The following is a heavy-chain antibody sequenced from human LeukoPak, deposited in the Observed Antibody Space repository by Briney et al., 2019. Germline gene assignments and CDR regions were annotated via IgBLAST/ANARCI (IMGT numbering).Heavy chain of an antibody. V-gene: IGHV3-23*01. J-gene: IGHJ2*01. Sequence: SGGSLRLSCAASGFAFSSFAMSWVRQAPGKGLEWVSALSGSTTSTYYADSVKGRFTISRDTSKNTLYLQMNSLRAEDTATYYCAKALNYWYFDLWGRGNLVTVSS. CDR3: AKALNYWYFDL. CDR1: GFAFSSFA. CDR2: LSGSTTST.